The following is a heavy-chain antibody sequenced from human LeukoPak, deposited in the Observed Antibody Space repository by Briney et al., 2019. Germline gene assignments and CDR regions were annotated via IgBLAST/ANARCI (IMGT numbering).Heavy chain of an antibody. J-gene: IGHJ4*02. CDR3: ARADSRDY. CDR1: GYTFTGYY. CDR2: INPSSGGT. V-gene: IGHV1-2*06. Sequence: ASVTVSCTASGYTFTGYYIHWVRQAPGQGLEWMGRINPSSGGTNYAQKFQGRVTMTRDTSISTAYMELSSLISDDSALYYCARADSRDYWGQGTLVTVSS.